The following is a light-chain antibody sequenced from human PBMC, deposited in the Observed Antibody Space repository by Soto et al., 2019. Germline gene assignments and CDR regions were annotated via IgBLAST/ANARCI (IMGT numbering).Light chain of an antibody. CDR3: SSYTTSFTWV. J-gene: IGLJ3*02. V-gene: IGLV2-14*01. CDR2: GVT. Sequence: QSALTQPASVSGSPGQSISISCTGTSSDVGVHNFVSWYQQYPGKAPKVLIYGVTNRPSGVSNRFSGSKSGNTASLTISGLQAEDEADYYCSSYTTSFTWVFCGGTKLTVL. CDR1: SSDVGVHNF.